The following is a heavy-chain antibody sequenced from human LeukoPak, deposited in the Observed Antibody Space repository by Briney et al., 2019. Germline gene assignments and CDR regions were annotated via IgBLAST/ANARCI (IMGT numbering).Heavy chain of an antibody. CDR2: IYYSGST. CDR1: GGSISSSSYY. V-gene: IGHV4-39*01. D-gene: IGHD6-19*01. CDR3: ARRLGWYGGFDY. Sequence: PSETLSLTCTVSGGSISSSSYYWGWIRQPPGKGLEWIGSIYYSGSTYYNPSLKSRVTISVDTSKNQFSLKLSSVTAADTAVYYCARRLGWYGGFDYWGQGIPVTVSS. J-gene: IGHJ4*02.